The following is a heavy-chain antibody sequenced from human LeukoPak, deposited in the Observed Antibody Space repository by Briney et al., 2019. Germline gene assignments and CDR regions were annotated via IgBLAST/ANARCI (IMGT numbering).Heavy chain of an antibody. V-gene: IGHV1-2*02. CDR1: GYTFTGYY. D-gene: IGHD1-26*01. J-gene: IGHJ6*03. Sequence: ASVKVFCKASGYTFTGYYMHWVRHPPAQGLEWMRWINPHSGGTNYAQKFQHRDTITRDTYISTAYMELRRMSCDDAAVYYCATDREGGYYYYYYMDVWGKRTTVTISS. CDR2: INPHSGGT. CDR3: ATDREGGYYYYYYMDV.